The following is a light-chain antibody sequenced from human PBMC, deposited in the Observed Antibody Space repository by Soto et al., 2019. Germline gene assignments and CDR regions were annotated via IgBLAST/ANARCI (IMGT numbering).Light chain of an antibody. CDR2: GAF. CDR3: LQYDSWPPIT. V-gene: IGKV3-15*01. CDR1: NSSGSS. J-gene: IGKJ5*01. Sequence: EIVLTQAPATLSVCPGERATLSCNAGNSSGSSLAWYLQNHGQAPRLLIYGAFTRATGIPLRFSGSGSGTDFGLTISNLQSEDFALYYCLQYDSWPPITFGEGTRLEI.